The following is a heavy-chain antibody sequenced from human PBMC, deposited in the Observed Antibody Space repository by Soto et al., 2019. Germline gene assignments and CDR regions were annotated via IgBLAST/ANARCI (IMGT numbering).Heavy chain of an antibody. D-gene: IGHD3-10*01. CDR3: AKGSGSYYNA. Sequence: GSLRLSCAASGFTFNNYAMSWVRQAPGKGLEWVSGISGGGGSTYYADSVKGRFTISRDNSKSTLYLQMNSLRAEDTAVYYCAKGSGSYYNAWGQGTLVTVSS. CDR1: GFTFNNYA. CDR2: ISGGGGST. J-gene: IGHJ5*02. V-gene: IGHV3-23*01.